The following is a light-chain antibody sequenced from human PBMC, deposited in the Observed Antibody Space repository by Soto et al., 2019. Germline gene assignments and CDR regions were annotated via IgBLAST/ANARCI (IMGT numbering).Light chain of an antibody. CDR2: TIS. V-gene: IGKV1-6*01. CDR3: LQDASYPYT. CDR1: QDVRND. Sequence: AVQMTQSPSSLSASVGDRVTITCRASQDVRNDSGWYQQKPGQAPKLLIYTISTLQSGVPSRFSGSGSGTDFTLTISSLQPEDSATYYCLQDASYPYTFGQGTNLEI. J-gene: IGKJ2*01.